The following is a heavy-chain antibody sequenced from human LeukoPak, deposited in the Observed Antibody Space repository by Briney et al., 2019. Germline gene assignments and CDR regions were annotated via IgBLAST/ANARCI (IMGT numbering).Heavy chain of an antibody. V-gene: IGHV1-24*01. CDR2: FDPEDGKT. CDR3: ATWKGYDSYYYMDV. J-gene: IGHJ6*03. CDR1: GYTLTELS. D-gene: IGHD5-12*01. Sequence: GASVKVSCKVSGYTLTELSMHWVRQAPGKGLEWMGGFDPEDGKTIYAQKFQGRVTMTEDTSTDTAYMELSSLRSEDTAVYYCATWKGYDSYYYMDVWGKGTTVTVSS.